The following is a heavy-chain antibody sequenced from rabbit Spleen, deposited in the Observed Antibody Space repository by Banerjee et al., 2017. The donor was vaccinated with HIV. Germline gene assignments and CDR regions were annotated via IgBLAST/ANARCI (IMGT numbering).Heavy chain of an antibody. Sequence: QQQLEESGGDLVKPGTSLTLTCTASGLDFSSSFWICWVRQAPGKGPEWIACVDTNDGDTDYANWPKGRFTISKTSSTTVTLQMTSLTDADTATYFCARIQWASSSSNSISNYFNLWGQGTLVTVS. CDR1: GLDFSSSFW. D-gene: IGHD1-1*01. V-gene: IGHV1S45*01. CDR3: ARIQWASSSSNSISNYFNL. CDR2: VDTNDGDT. J-gene: IGHJ4*01.